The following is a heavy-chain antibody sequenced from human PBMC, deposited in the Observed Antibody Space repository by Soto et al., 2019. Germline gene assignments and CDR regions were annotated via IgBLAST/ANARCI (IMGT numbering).Heavy chain of an antibody. Sequence: PSETLSLTCTVSGGSISSSSYYWGWIRQPPGRGLEWVGSISYSGSSYYNPSLKSRVTISVDTSKNQFSLRLSSVTAADTAVYYCARHLVFFSCTNARIRQTDFWGQGTLVPVSS. CDR1: GGSISSSSYY. V-gene: IGHV4-39*01. CDR3: ARHLVFFSCTNARIRQTDF. D-gene: IGHD2-2*01. CDR2: ISYSGSS. J-gene: IGHJ4*02.